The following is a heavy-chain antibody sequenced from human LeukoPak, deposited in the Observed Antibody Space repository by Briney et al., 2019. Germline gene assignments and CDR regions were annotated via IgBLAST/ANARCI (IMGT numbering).Heavy chain of an antibody. CDR1: ELPLSIFG. J-gene: IGHJ4*02. CDR2: INQDVSEK. CDR3: ARFRYNWNYDFDY. D-gene: IGHD1-7*01. V-gene: IGHV3-7*01. Sequence: GGPLSPSCPAPELPLSIFGMSWVSQPQGKGLGWVANINQDVSEKFYVDSVKGRFTISRDNAKNSLYLQMNSLRAEDTAVYYCARFRYNWNYDFDYWGQGTLVTVSS.